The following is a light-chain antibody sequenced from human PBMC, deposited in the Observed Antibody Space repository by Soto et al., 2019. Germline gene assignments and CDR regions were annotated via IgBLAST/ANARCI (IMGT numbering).Light chain of an antibody. Sequence: QSVLTQPASVSGSPGQSITISYTGTSSDVGCYNYVSWYQQHPGKAPKLMIYEVSNRPSGVSNRFSGSKSGNTASLTISGLQAEDEADYYCSSYTSSSSYVFGTGTKVTVL. J-gene: IGLJ1*01. CDR1: SSDVGCYNY. CDR2: EVS. V-gene: IGLV2-14*01. CDR3: SSYTSSSSYV.